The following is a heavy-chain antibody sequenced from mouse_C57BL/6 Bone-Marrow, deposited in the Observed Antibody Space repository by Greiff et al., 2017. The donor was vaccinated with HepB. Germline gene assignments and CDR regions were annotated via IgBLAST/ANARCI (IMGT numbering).Heavy chain of an antibody. CDR1: GYTFTSYW. V-gene: IGHV1-64*01. J-gene: IGHJ3*01. Sequence: VQLQQPGAELVKPGASVKLSCKASGYTFTSYWMHWVKQRPGQGLEWIGMIHPNSGSTNYNEKFKSKATLTVDKSSSTAYMQLSSLTSEASAVYYCARWEDYDSFAYWGQGTLVTVSA. D-gene: IGHD2-4*01. CDR3: ARWEDYDSFAY. CDR2: IHPNSGST.